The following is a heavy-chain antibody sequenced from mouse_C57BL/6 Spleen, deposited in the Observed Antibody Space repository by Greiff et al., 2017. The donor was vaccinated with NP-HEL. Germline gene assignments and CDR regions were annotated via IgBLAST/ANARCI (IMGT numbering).Heavy chain of an antibody. Sequence: VQLQQSGPELVKPGASVKISCKASGYAFSSSWMNWVKQRPGKGLEWIGRIYPGDGDTNYNGKFKGKATLTADKSSSTAYMQLSSLTSEDSAVYCCARWGETTVVEEGHWYFDVWGTGTTVTVSS. CDR2: IYPGDGDT. D-gene: IGHD1-1*01. CDR3: ARWGETTVVEEGHWYFDV. V-gene: IGHV1-82*01. J-gene: IGHJ1*03. CDR1: GYAFSSSW.